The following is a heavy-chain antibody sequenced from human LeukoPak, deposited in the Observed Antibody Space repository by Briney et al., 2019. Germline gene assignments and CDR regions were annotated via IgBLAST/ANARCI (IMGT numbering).Heavy chain of an antibody. CDR1: GFTFSSYG. J-gene: IGHJ4*02. CDR3: ARDLRYCTNGVCPHDY. Sequence: GGSLRLSCAASGFTFSSYGMHWVRQAPGKGLEWVAVMWYDGSNKYYADSVKGRFTISRDNSKNTLYLQMNSLRAEDTAVYYCARDLRYCTNGVCPHDYWGQGTLVTVSS. V-gene: IGHV3-33*01. CDR2: MWYDGSNK. D-gene: IGHD2-8*01.